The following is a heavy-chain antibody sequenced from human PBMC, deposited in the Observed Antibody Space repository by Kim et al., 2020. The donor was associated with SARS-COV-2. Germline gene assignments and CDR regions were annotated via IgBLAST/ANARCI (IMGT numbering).Heavy chain of an antibody. Sequence: AAPVKGRFTISGDNSKNTLYLQMNSLRAEDTAVYYCAVGSSVVRAEYFQHWGQGTLVTVSS. V-gene: IGHV3-23*03. D-gene: IGHD3-10*01. J-gene: IGHJ1*01. CDR3: AVGSSVVRAEYFQH.